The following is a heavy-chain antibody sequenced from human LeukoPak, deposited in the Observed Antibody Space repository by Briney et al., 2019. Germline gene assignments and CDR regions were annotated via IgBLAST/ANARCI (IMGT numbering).Heavy chain of an antibody. CDR3: ARVKRHGSGSYH. Sequence: PSETLSLTCAVYGGSFSGYYWSWIRQPPGKGLEWIGRIYTSGSTNYNPSLKSRVTISVDTSKNQFSLKLSSVTAADTAVYYCARVKRHGSGSYHWGQGTLVTVSS. J-gene: IGHJ4*02. D-gene: IGHD3-10*01. CDR1: GGSFSGYY. CDR2: IYTSGST. V-gene: IGHV4-59*10.